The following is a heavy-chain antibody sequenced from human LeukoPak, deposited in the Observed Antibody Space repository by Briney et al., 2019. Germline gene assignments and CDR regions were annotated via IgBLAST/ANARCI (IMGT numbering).Heavy chain of an antibody. D-gene: IGHD3-10*01. CDR3: AREVRGITRVRVIYYMDV. V-gene: IGHV3-23*01. CDR1: GFTFSSHG. Sequence: GGSLRLSCAASGFTFSSHGMNWVRQAPGKGLEWVSGIIPSGHTTYYADSVRGRFTISRDNSRNTLYLQMNSLRAEDTAVYYCAREVRGITRVRVIYYMDVWGKGTTVTISS. J-gene: IGHJ6*03. CDR2: IIPSGHTT.